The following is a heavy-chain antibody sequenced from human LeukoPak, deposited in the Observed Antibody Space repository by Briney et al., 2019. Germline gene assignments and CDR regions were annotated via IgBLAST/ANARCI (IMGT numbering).Heavy chain of an antibody. CDR2: IISIFGTA. D-gene: IGHD4-17*01. J-gene: IGHJ4*02. Sequence: SVKVSCKASGGTFSSYGINWVRQAPGQGLEWIGGIISIFGTANYAQKFQGRVTITADESTSTAYMELSSLRSEDTAVYYCALRPISPSTVTDNFDYWGQGTLVTVSS. V-gene: IGHV1-69*13. CDR1: GGTFSSYG. CDR3: ALRPISPSTVTDNFDY.